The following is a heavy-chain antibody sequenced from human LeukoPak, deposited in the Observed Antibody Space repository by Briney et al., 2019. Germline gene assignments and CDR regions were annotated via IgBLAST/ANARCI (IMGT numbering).Heavy chain of an antibody. D-gene: IGHD2-15*01. CDR2: IWNDGSNK. Sequence: YPGGSLRLSCAASGFSFSSYGMHWVRQAPGKGLEWVAVIWNDGSNKYYADSVKGRFTISRDNSKNTLYMQMNSLRVEDTAVYYCARDLRSGNCYSCHSYYAMDVWGQGTTVTVSS. J-gene: IGHJ6*02. CDR3: ARDLRSGNCYSCHSYYAMDV. CDR1: GFSFSSYG. V-gene: IGHV3-33*01.